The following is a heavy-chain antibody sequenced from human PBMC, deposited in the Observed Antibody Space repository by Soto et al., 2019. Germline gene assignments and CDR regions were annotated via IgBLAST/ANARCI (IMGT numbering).Heavy chain of an antibody. CDR1: GGSISSSNW. J-gene: IGHJ4*02. CDR2: IYHSGST. Sequence: QVQLQESGPGLVKPSGTLSLTCAVSGGSISSSNWWSWVRQPPGKGLEWIGEIYHSGSTNYNPSLRSRVTTSVDRSKNQFSLKLSSVTAADTAVYYCARMLEYSYLFDYWGQGTLVTVSS. V-gene: IGHV4-4*02. CDR3: ARMLEYSYLFDY. D-gene: IGHD5-18*01.